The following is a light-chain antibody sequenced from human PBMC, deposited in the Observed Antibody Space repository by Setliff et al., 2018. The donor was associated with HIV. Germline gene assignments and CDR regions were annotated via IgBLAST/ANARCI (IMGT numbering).Light chain of an antibody. CDR1: SSDIGINY. CDR2: DNN. Sequence: QEVTISCSGSSSDIGINYVSWYQQLPGTAPKFLIYDNNKRPSGIPDRFSGSKSGTSATLGITGLQTGDEADYYCGTWDSSLSVYVFGTGTKVTVL. V-gene: IGLV1-51*01. CDR3: GTWDSSLSVYV. J-gene: IGLJ1*01.